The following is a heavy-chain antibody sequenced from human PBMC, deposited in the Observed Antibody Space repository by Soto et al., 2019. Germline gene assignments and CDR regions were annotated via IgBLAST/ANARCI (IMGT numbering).Heavy chain of an antibody. CDR2: ISYDGSNK. D-gene: IGHD3-22*01. CDR1: GFTFSSYG. J-gene: IGHJ5*02. CDR3: AKVPWGAYDSSGYCMSNWFDP. V-gene: IGHV3-30*18. Sequence: GGSLRLSCAASGFTFSSYGMHWVRQAPGKGLEWVAVISYDGSNKYYADSVKGRFTISRDNSKNTLYLQMNSLRAEDTAVYYCAKVPWGAYDSSGYCMSNWFDPGGQGTLVTVSS.